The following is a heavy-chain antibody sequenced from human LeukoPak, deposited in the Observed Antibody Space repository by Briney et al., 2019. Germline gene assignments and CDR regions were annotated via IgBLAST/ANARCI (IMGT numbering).Heavy chain of an antibody. J-gene: IGHJ4*02. Sequence: SETLSLTCTVSGDSISSGSYYWSWIRQPAGKGLEWIGRIYTSGSTNYNPSLKSRVTISVDTSKNQFSLKLSSVTAADTAVYYCAREIAVAGLDYWGQGTLVTVSS. CDR2: IYTSGST. CDR1: GDSISSGSYY. D-gene: IGHD6-19*01. V-gene: IGHV4-61*02. CDR3: AREIAVAGLDY.